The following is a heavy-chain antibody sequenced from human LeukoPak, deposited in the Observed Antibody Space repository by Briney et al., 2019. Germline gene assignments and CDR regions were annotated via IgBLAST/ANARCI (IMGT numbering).Heavy chain of an antibody. J-gene: IGHJ4*02. CDR1: GFTFSSHA. CDR3: AKDAGEGSGWYYFDY. V-gene: IGHV3-23*01. Sequence: GGSLRLSCAASGFTFSSHAMNWVRQAPGKGLEWVPTVSTSGATTYYADSVRGRSTISRDNFKNTVYLQMNSLRAEDTAVYYCAKDAGEGSGWYYFDYWGQGTLVTVSS. D-gene: IGHD6-13*01. CDR2: VSTSGATT.